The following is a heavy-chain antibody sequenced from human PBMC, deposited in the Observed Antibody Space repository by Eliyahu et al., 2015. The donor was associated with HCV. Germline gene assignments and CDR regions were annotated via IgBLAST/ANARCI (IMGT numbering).Heavy chain of an antibody. D-gene: IGHD5-24*01. V-gene: IGHV3-23*01. CDR2: LSYGGDKT. J-gene: IGHJ6*02. CDR1: GFTFSTFA. CDR3: AKNQGDGKPFYYGLDV. Sequence: EVQLLESXGGXVQPGGSLXLSXAAXGFTFSTFAMTXXRQSPGKRLEWVSVLSYGGDKTNYADSVKGRFTISRDNSKNTVYLQMDSLRAEDTAIYYCAKNQGDGKPFYYGLDVWGQGTTVIVSS.